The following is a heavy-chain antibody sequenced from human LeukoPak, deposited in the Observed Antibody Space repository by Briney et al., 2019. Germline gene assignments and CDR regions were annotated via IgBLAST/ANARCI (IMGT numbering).Heavy chain of an antibody. CDR1: GYTFTSYD. CDR3: ARGRYGDYVGYYYMDV. CDR2: MNPNSGNT. V-gene: IGHV1-8*03. D-gene: IGHD4-17*01. Sequence: EASVKVSCKASGYTFTSYDINWVRQATGQGLEWMGWMNPNSGNTGYAQKFQGRVTITRNTSISTAYMELSSLRSEDTAVYYCARGRYGDYVGYYYMDVWGKGTTVTVSS. J-gene: IGHJ6*03.